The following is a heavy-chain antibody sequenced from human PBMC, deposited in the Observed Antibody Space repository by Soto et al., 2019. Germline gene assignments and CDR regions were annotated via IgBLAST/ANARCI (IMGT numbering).Heavy chain of an antibody. CDR2: INPNSGGT. Sequence: ASVKVSCKASGYTFTGYYMHWVRQAPGQGLEWMGWINPNSGGTNYAQKFQGRVTMTRDTSISTAYMELSRLRSDDTAVYYCARDPKHYSSSYPWGQGTLVTVSS. D-gene: IGHD6-13*01. J-gene: IGHJ4*02. CDR1: GYTFTGYY. CDR3: ARDPKHYSSSYP. V-gene: IGHV1-2*02.